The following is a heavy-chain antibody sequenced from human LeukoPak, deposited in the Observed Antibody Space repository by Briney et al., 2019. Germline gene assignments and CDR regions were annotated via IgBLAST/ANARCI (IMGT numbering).Heavy chain of an antibody. D-gene: IGHD4-17*01. CDR2: ISGSGYNI. CDR3: ARENSGDYGDAFDI. Sequence: GGSLRLSCAASAFTFSSSSMNWVRQAPGKGLEWVSYISGSGYNIYYADSVQGRFTISRDNAKNSLYLQMNSLRAEDTAVYYCARENSGDYGDAFDIWGQGTMVTVSS. J-gene: IGHJ3*02. CDR1: AFTFSSSS. V-gene: IGHV3-48*03.